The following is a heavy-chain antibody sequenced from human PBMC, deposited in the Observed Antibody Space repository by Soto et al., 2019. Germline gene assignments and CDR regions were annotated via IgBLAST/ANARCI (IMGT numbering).Heavy chain of an antibody. V-gene: IGHV1-69*08. CDR3: ARDSDGYHPYYYGMDV. CDR2: IIPILGIA. CDR1: GGTFSSYT. D-gene: IGHD5-12*01. Sequence: QVQLVQSGAEVKKPGSSVKVSCKASGGTFSSYTISWVRQAPGQGLEWMGRIIPILGIANYAQKFQGRVTITADKSTSTAYMELSSLRSEDTAVYYCARDSDGYHPYYYGMDVWGQGTTVTVSS. J-gene: IGHJ6*02.